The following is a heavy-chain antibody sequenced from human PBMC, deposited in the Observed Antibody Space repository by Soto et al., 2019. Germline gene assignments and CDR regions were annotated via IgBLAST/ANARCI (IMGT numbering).Heavy chain of an antibody. V-gene: IGHV3-20*04. Sequence: DVQLVESGGSVVRPGGSLRLSCAASGFTFGDHGMIWVRQAPGKGLEWVSGINWNGGSTGYVDSVKCRFTISRDNAKNSLYLQMDSLRADDTPLYYCARARGDYYPYFQDWGQGTLVTVSS. CDR2: INWNGGST. J-gene: IGHJ1*01. CDR1: GFTFGDHG. CDR3: ARARGDYYPYFQD. D-gene: IGHD1-26*01.